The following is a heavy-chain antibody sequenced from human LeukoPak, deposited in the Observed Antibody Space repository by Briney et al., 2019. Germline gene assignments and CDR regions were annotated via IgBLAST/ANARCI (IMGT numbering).Heavy chain of an antibody. V-gene: IGHV3-7*02. CDR1: GFTFTNYW. Sequence: PGGSLRLSCAASGFTFTNYWMSWVRQAPGKGLEWVATIKQDGSEKYYVDSVKGRFTISRDNAKNSLYLQMNSLRDEDTAVYYCARGIRYFDLRGQGTLVTVSS. D-gene: IGHD3-9*01. J-gene: IGHJ4*02. CDR3: ARGIRYFDL. CDR2: IKQDGSEK.